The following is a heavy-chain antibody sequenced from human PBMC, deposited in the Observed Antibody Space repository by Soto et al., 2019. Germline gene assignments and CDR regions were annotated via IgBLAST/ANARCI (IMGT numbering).Heavy chain of an antibody. Sequence: KTSETLSLTCTVSGGSVSSGSYYWSWIRQPPGKGLEWIGYIYYSGSTNYNPSLKSRVTISVDTSKNQFSLKLSSVTAADTAVYYCASRRVTPSMYYDFWSGYPSDVWGQGTTVTVSS. CDR3: ASRRVTPSMYYDFWSGYPSDV. CDR2: IYYSGST. CDR1: GGSVSSGSYY. J-gene: IGHJ6*02. D-gene: IGHD3-3*01. V-gene: IGHV4-61*01.